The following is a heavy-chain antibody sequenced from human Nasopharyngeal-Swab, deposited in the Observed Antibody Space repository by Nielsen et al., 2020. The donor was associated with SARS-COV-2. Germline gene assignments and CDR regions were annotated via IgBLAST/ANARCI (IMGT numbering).Heavy chain of an antibody. CDR3: ARQRNHGFDI. V-gene: IGHV4-39*01. CDR2: ICSGGTT. J-gene: IGHJ3*02. Sequence: WIRQPPGKGLEWIGSICSGGTTYYNASLKSRVTISVDTSKSQFSLKLPSVTAADTAMYYCARQRNHGFDIWGQGTMVT.